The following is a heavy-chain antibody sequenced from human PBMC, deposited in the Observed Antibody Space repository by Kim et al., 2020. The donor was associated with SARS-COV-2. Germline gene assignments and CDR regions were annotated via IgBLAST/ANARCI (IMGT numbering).Heavy chain of an antibody. CDR3: ARDAEILRFLEWGNWFDP. J-gene: IGHJ5*02. Sequence: ASVKVSCKASGYTSTGYYMHWVRQAPGQGLEWMGWINPNSGGTNYAQKFQGRVTMTRDTSISTAYMELSRLRSDDTAVYYCARDAEILRFLEWGNWFDPWGQGTLVTVSS. D-gene: IGHD3-3*01. CDR1: GYTSTGYY. CDR2: INPNSGGT. V-gene: IGHV1-2*02.